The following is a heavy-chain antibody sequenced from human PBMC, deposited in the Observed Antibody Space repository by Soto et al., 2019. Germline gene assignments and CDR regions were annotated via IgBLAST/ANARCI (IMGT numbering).Heavy chain of an antibody. J-gene: IGHJ6*02. V-gene: IGHV4-30-4*01. CDR2: IYDSGST. CDR3: ARVNLDYVTGMDV. D-gene: IGHD4-17*01. Sequence: QVQLQESGPGLVKPSQTLSLTCTVSGGPITNYWSWIRQVPGKGLEWLGYIYDSGSTYYNPPLKSRISMSLDTSKNQFSLKLSSVTAADTAVYYCARVNLDYVTGMDVWGQGTTVTVSS. CDR1: GGPITNY.